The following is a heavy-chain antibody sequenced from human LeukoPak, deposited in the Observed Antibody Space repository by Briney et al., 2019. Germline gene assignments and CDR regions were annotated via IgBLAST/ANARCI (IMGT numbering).Heavy chain of an antibody. D-gene: IGHD3-22*01. CDR2: ISGSGGST. V-gene: IGHV3-23*01. J-gene: IGHJ4*02. Sequence: GGSLRLSCAASGFTFSSYAMSWVRQAPGKGLEWVSAISGSGGSTYYADSVKGRFTISRDNSKNTLYLQMNSLRAEDTAVYYCAKDIELREWILLFDYWGQGTLVTVSS. CDR1: GFTFSSYA. CDR3: AKDIELREWILLFDY.